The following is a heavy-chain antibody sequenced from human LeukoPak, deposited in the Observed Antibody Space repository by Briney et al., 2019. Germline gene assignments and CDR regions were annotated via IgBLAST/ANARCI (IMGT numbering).Heavy chain of an antibody. Sequence: GGSLRLSCAASGFTFSNAWMSWVRQAPGKGLEWVGRIKSKTDGGTTGYAAPVKGRFTISRDDSKNTLYLQMNSLKTEDTAVYYCTTGSDTATIYYFDYWGQGTLVTVSS. V-gene: IGHV3-15*01. CDR3: TTGSDTATIYYFDY. CDR1: GFTFSNAW. J-gene: IGHJ4*02. CDR2: IKSKTDGGTT. D-gene: IGHD5-18*01.